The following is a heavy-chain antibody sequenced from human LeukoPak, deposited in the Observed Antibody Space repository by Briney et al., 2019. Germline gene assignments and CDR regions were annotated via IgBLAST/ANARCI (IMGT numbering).Heavy chain of an antibody. Sequence: ADTLSLTCTVSGGSVSSCSYYWSWIRQPPGKGLEWIGHIYYSGSTNYNPSLKSRVTISVDTSKNQFSLKLSSVTAADTAVYYCARVIKGSLGYCSGGSCYPPPYFDYWGQGTLVTVSS. CDR3: ARVIKGSLGYCSGGSCYPPPYFDY. D-gene: IGHD2-15*01. J-gene: IGHJ4*02. CDR1: GGSVSSCSYY. CDR2: IYYSGST. V-gene: IGHV4-61*01.